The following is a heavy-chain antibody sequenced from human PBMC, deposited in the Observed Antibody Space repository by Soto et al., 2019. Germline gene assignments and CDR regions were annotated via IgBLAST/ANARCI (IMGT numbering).Heavy chain of an antibody. V-gene: IGHV1-18*01. CDR2: ISAYNGNT. J-gene: IGHJ5*02. CDR3: ARDSGDVGVVVVAATAGWFDP. CDR1: GYTFTSYG. D-gene: IGHD2-15*01. Sequence: QVQLVQSGAEVKKPGASVKVSCKDSGYTFTSYGISWVRQAPGQGLEWMGWISAYNGNTNYAQKLQGRVTMTTDTSTSTAYMELRSLRSDDTAVYYCARDSGDVGVVVVAATAGWFDPWAQGTLGTVSS.